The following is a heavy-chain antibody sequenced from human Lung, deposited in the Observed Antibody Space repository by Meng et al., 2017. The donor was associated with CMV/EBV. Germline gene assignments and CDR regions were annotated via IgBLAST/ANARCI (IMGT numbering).Heavy chain of an antibody. CDR3: ARGRHCSSASCEGIYYYSGLDF. CDR1: LSFYE. J-gene: IGHJ6*02. CDR2: ISGSGSTK. D-gene: IGHD2-2*01. V-gene: IGHV3-48*03. Sequence: LSFYEMHWVRQAPGKGLEWVSYISGSGSTKYYADSVRGRFTISRDNAENSLYLQMHSLRAEDTAIYYCARGRHCSSASCEGIYYYSGLDFWGQGXTVTVSS.